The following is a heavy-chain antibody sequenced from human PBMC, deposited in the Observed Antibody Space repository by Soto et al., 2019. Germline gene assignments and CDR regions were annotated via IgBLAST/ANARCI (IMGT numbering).Heavy chain of an antibody. CDR1: GGSFSGYY. Sequence: PWETLSLTCAVYGGSFSGYYWSRIRQPPGKGLEWIGEINHSGSTNYNPSLKSRVTISVDTSKNQFSLKLSSVTAADTAVYYCARGNQYYYGSGSYYNNWFDPWGQGTLVTVSS. J-gene: IGHJ5*02. CDR3: ARGNQYYYGSGSYYNNWFDP. D-gene: IGHD3-10*01. V-gene: IGHV4-34*01. CDR2: INHSGST.